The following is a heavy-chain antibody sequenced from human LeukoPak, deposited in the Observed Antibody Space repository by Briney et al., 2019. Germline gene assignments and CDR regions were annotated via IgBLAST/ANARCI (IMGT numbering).Heavy chain of an antibody. CDR1: GGSISSYY. CDR3: AVHRSGYYSWFDP. V-gene: IGHV4-59*01. D-gene: IGHD3-3*01. Sequence: SETLSLTCTVSGGSISSYYWSWLRQPPGMGLEWIGYIYYSGSTNYNPSLKSRVTISVDTSKNQFSLKLSSVTAADTAVYYCAVHRSGYYSWFDPWGQGTLVTVSS. J-gene: IGHJ5*02. CDR2: IYYSGST.